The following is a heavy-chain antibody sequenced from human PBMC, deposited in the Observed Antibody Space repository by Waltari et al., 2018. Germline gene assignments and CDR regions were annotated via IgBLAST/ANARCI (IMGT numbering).Heavy chain of an antibody. CDR3: ARQDYYYVKGYFDL. J-gene: IGHJ2*01. CDR2: IFYSGAT. D-gene: IGHD3-22*01. CDR1: GGSISSVAYY. V-gene: IGHV4-39*01. Sequence: ESGPGLVKPSETVSLTCTVSGGSISSVAYYWGWVRQPPGKGLEFIASIFYSGATYYNPSLESRVTISVDTSKNQFSLELTSVTDADTAVYYCARQDYYYVKGYFDLWGRGTLVTVSS.